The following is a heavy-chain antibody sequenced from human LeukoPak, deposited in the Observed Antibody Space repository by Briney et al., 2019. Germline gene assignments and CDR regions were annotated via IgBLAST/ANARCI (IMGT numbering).Heavy chain of an antibody. V-gene: IGHV4-39*01. CDR3: ARRNKLRAVGATSFDY. Sequence: SETLSLTCTVSGGSISSSSYYWGWIRQPPGKGLEWIGSIYYSGSTYYNPSLKSRVTISVDTSKNQFSLKLSSVTAADTAVYYCARRNKLRAVGATSFDYWGQGTLATVSS. CDR1: GGSISSSSYY. J-gene: IGHJ4*02. CDR2: IYYSGST. D-gene: IGHD1-26*01.